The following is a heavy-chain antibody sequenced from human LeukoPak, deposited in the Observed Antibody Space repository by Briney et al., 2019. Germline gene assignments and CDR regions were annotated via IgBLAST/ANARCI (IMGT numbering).Heavy chain of an antibody. J-gene: IGHJ4*02. Sequence: PGGSLRLSCVASGFTVSSNYMSWVRQAPGKGLEWVSVIYSGGSTYYADSVKGRFTISRDNSKNTLYLQMNSLRAEDTAVYYCARGSRELYYFDYWGQGTLVTVSS. D-gene: IGHD1-7*01. V-gene: IGHV3-53*01. CDR1: GFTVSSNY. CDR2: IYSGGST. CDR3: ARGSRELYYFDY.